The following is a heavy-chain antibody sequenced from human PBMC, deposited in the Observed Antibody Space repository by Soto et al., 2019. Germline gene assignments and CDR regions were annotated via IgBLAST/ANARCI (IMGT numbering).Heavy chain of an antibody. CDR2: IIPVFRAP. D-gene: IGHD3-3*02. V-gene: IGHV1-69*13. J-gene: IGHJ6*02. CDR3: ARDKGRPQLGGNYYYITDV. Sequence: SVKVSCKASGYTFTSYDINWVRQATGQGLEWMGGIIPVFRAPDYAQKFQGRVTITADESARTVYMELNGLRSEDTAVYYCARDKGRPQLGGNYYYITDVWGQ. CDR1: GYTFTSYD.